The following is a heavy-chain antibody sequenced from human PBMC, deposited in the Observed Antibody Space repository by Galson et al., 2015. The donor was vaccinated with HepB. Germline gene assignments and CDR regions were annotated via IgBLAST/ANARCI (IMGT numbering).Heavy chain of an antibody. CDR2: ISSSSSYI. V-gene: IGHV3-21*01. CDR1: GFTFSSYS. J-gene: IGHJ4*02. D-gene: IGHD6-6*01. Sequence: SLRLSCAASGFTFSSYSMNWVRQAPGKGLEWVSSISSSSSYIYYADSVKGRFTISRDNAKNSLYLQMNSLRAEDTAVYYCARDKQWQLVPFDYWGQGTLVTVSS. CDR3: ARDKQWQLVPFDY.